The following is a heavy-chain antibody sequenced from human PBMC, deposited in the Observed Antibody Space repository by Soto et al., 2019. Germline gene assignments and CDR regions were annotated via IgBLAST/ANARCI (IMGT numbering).Heavy chain of an antibody. CDR3: AKVGDELVYYYYGMDV. V-gene: IGHV3-30*18. D-gene: IGHD3-16*01. CDR2: ISYDGSNK. J-gene: IGHJ6*02. CDR1: GFTFSSYG. Sequence: QVQLVESGGGVVQPGRSLRLSCAASGFTFSSYGMHWVRQAPGKGLEWVAVISYDGSNKYYADSVKGRFTISRDNSKNTLYLQMNSLRAEDMAVYYCAKVGDELVYYYYGMDVWGQGTTVTVSS.